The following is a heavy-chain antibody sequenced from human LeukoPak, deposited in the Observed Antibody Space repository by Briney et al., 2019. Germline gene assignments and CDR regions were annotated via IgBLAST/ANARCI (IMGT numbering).Heavy chain of an antibody. J-gene: IGHJ3*02. Sequence: SETLSLTCAVYGGSFSGYYWSWIRQPPGKGLEWIGEINHSGSTNYNPSPKSRVIISVDTSKNQFSLKLSSVTAADTAVYYCARMGAVDIWGQGTMVTVSS. CDR1: GGSFSGYY. D-gene: IGHD1-26*01. CDR3: ARMGAVDI. V-gene: IGHV4-34*01. CDR2: INHSGST.